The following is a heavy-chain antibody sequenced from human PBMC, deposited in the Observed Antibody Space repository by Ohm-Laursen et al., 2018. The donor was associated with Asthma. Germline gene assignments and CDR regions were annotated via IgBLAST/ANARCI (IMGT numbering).Heavy chain of an antibody. V-gene: IGHV3-33*01. D-gene: IGHD6-13*01. CDR3: ARDLGAAASINRYFDY. CDR2: IWYDGSNE. Sequence: SLRLSCAAPGFTFSSHGMHWVRQAPGKGLEWVALIWYDGSNENYPDSVKGRFTISRDNSKNTLYLQMNSLRAEDTAVYYCARDLGAAASINRYFDYWGQGALVTVSS. J-gene: IGHJ4*02. CDR1: GFTFSSHG.